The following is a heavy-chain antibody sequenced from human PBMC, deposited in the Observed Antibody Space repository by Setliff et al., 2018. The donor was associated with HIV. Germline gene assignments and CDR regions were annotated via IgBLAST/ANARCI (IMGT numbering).Heavy chain of an antibody. CDR2: IYYSGST. CDR3: ARVPPLKAFGGVISLYYFDY. J-gene: IGHJ4*02. V-gene: IGHV4-59*12. D-gene: IGHD3-16*02. Sequence: SETLSLTCTVSGGSISNYYWSWIRQPPGKGLEWIGYIYYSGSTYYNPSLKSRVAISVDTSKNQFSLKLSSVTAADTAVYYCARVPPLKAFGGVISLYYFDYWGQGTLVTVSS. CDR1: GGSISNYY.